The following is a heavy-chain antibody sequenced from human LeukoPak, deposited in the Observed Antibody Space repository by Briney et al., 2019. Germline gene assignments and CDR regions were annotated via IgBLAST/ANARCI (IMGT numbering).Heavy chain of an antibody. V-gene: IGHV3-74*01. CDR3: ASGGSGYVAY. CDR1: GFTFSSYW. Sequence: GGSLRLSCAASGFTFSSYWMHWVRQAPGKGLVWVSRINSDGSSISYADSVKGRFTISRDNAKNTLYLQMNSLRAEDTAVYHCASGGSGYVAYWGQGTLVTVSS. J-gene: IGHJ4*02. CDR2: INSDGSSI. D-gene: IGHD5-12*01.